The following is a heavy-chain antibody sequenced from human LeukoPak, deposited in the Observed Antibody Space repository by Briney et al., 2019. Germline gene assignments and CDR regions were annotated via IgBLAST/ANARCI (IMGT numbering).Heavy chain of an antibody. D-gene: IGHD5-24*01. CDR2: IKQDGSEK. J-gene: IGHJ4*02. Sequence: GGSLRLSCAASGFTFSSYWMSWVRQAPGKGLEGVANIKQDGSEKYYVDSVKGRFTISRDNAKNSLYLQMNSLRAEDTAVYYCARVGRDGYKIGIDYWGQGTLVTVSS. V-gene: IGHV3-7*05. CDR1: GFTFSSYW. CDR3: ARVGRDGYKIGIDY.